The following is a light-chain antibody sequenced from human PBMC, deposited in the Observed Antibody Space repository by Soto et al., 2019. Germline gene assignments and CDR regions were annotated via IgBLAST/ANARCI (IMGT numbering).Light chain of an antibody. CDR2: DVA. V-gene: IGLV2-14*03. J-gene: IGLJ1*01. CDR1: SSDVGGSNF. CDR3: VSYTSSTTYV. Sequence: QSALTQPASVSDSPGQSITISCTGTSSDVGGSNFVSWYQQHPGKPPKLIIYDVANRPSGVSNRSSGSKSGSTASLIISRLQTEEEADYYCVSYTSSTTYVFGTGTKVTVL.